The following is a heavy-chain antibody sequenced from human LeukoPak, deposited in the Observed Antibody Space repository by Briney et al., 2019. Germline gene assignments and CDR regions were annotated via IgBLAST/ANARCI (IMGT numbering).Heavy chain of an antibody. CDR2: IWYDGSNK. CDR1: GFTFSSYG. D-gene: IGHD3-22*01. CDR3: ARDPVTMIGESFDY. V-gene: IGHV3-33*01. J-gene: IGHJ4*02. Sequence: GGSLRLSCAASGFTFSSYGMHWVRQASGKGLEWVAVIWYDGSNKYYADSVKGRFTISRDNSKNTLYLQMNSLRAEDTAVYYCARDPVTMIGESFDYWGQGTLGTVSS.